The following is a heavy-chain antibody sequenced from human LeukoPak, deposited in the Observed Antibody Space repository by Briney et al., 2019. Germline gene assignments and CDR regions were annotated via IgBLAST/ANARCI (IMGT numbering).Heavy chain of an antibody. Sequence: SQTLSLTCTVSGGSISSYYWSWIRQPPGKGLEWIGYIYYSGSTNYNPSLKSRVTISVDTSKNQFSLKLSSVTAADTAVYYCARQAVAGTIRYFDLWGRGTLFTVSS. CDR3: ARQAVAGTIRYFDL. D-gene: IGHD6-19*01. J-gene: IGHJ2*01. CDR1: GGSISSYY. CDR2: IYYSGST. V-gene: IGHV4-59*08.